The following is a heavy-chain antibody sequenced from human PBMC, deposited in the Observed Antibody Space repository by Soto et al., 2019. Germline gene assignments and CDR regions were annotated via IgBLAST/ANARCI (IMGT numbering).Heavy chain of an antibody. V-gene: IGHV3-30*18. CDR1: GFTFSTYG. CDR2: ISYDGSNK. J-gene: IGHJ4*02. CDR3: AKVFSYSVIDY. Sequence: QVQLVESGGGVVQPGRSLRLSCAASGFTFSTYGMHWVRQAPGKGLEWVAVISYDGSNKYYADSVKGRFTISRDNSKNRLYLQMSSLRAEDTAVYYCAKVFSYSVIDYWGQGTLVTVSS. D-gene: IGHD5-18*01.